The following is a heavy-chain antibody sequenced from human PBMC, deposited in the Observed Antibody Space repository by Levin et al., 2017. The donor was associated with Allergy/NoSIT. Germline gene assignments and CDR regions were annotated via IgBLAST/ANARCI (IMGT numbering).Heavy chain of an antibody. V-gene: IGHV4-4*07. CDR3: ARQDILQIYDTNNYPPLDA. J-gene: IGHJ5*02. CDR2: IHTRGTA. CDR1: GGSLSSHY. Sequence: KPSETLSLTCSLSGGSLSSHYWTWIRQPAGKGLEWIGRIHTRGTANYNPSLKSRVTMSVDTSRNQFSLSLISVTAADTAIYYCARQDILQIYDTNNYPPLDAWGQGIPVTVSS. D-gene: IGHD2-8*01.